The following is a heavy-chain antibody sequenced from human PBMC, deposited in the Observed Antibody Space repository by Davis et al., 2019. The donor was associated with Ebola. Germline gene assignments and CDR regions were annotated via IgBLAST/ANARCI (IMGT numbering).Heavy chain of an antibody. D-gene: IGHD1-26*01. CDR3: ARDGRLSYSGSYYVY. J-gene: IGHJ4*02. CDR2: INWDSSST. CDR1: GFTFDDYS. Sequence: GESLKISCAASGFTFDDYSMHWVRQAPGKGLEWVSLINWDSSSTYYADSVKGRFTISRDNAKNSLYLQMNSLRAEDTAVYYCARDGRLSYSGSYYVYWGQGTLVTVSS. V-gene: IGHV3-43*01.